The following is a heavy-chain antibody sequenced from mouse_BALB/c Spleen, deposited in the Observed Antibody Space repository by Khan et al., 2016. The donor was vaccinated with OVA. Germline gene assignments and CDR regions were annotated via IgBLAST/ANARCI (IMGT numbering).Heavy chain of an antibody. J-gene: IGHJ3*01. CDR3: ARLAYYYDSEGFAY. Sequence: EVQLVESGGDLVKPGGSLKLSCAASGFTFSTYGMSWVRQTPDKRLEWVATVSTGGGYTYYPDSVKGRFTISRVNANNPLYLQISSLKSEDTAMFYCARLAYYYDSEGFAYWGQGTLGTVSA. D-gene: IGHD1-1*01. CDR1: GFTFSTYG. CDR2: VSTGGGYT. V-gene: IGHV5-6*01.